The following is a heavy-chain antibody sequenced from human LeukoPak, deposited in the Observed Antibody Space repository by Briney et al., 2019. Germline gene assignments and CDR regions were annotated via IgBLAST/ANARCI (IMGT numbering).Heavy chain of an antibody. CDR3: ARDAAAGTLGAFDI. CDR1: GGSLSSYY. J-gene: IGHJ3*02. Sequence: SETLSLTCTDSGGSLSSYYWSWIRQPPGKGLEWMGYIYYSGSTNYNPSLKRRVTISVDPSKNQFSLKLSSVTAADTAVYFCARDAAAGTLGAFDIWGQGTMVTVSS. CDR2: IYYSGST. V-gene: IGHV4-59*01. D-gene: IGHD6-13*01.